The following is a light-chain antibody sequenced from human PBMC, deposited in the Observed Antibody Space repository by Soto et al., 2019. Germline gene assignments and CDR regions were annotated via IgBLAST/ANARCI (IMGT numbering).Light chain of an antibody. CDR2: KAS. V-gene: IGKV1-5*03. J-gene: IGKJ1*01. CDR1: QSISSW. CDR3: QQYNSYPWT. Sequence: DIQMTQSPSTLSASVGDRVTITCRASQSISSWLAWYQQKPGKAPKLLIYKASSLESGVPSRFSGSGSGTEFTLTIRSLQPDDFATYYYQQYNSYPWTFCQGTKVEIK.